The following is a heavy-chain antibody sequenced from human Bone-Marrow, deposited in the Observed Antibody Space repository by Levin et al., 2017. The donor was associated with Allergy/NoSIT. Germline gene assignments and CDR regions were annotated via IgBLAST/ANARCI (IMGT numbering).Heavy chain of an antibody. D-gene: IGHD5-12*01. V-gene: IGHV4-61*08. CDR2: IYYSGST. Sequence: SQTLSLTCTVSGGSVRSGGYYWSWIRQPPGKGLEWIGYIYYSGSTSYNPSLKSRVTISVDTSTNQFSLRLSSVTAADTAVYYCARLNIVTTTGYFDYWGQGTLVTVFS. J-gene: IGHJ4*02. CDR3: ARLNIVTTTGYFDY. CDR1: GGSVRSGGYY.